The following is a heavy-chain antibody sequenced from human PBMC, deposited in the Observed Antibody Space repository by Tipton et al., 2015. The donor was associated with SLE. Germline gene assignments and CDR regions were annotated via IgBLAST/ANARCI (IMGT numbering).Heavy chain of an antibody. CDR1: GFTFSSYG. D-gene: IGHD1-26*01. Sequence: GSLRLSCAASGFTFSSYGMHWVRQAPGKGLEWVAFIRYDGSNKYYADSVKGRFTISRDNSQNTLYLQMNSLRAEDTAVYYCAKSRERSSGGYYFDYWGQGTLVTVSS. J-gene: IGHJ4*02. CDR3: AKSRERSSGGYYFDY. CDR2: IRYDGSNK. V-gene: IGHV3-30*02.